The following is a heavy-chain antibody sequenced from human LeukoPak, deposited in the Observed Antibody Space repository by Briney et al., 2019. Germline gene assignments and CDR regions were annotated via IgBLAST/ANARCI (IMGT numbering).Heavy chain of an antibody. CDR3: AKAGASGSGPIDS. CDR1: GFIFRTYA. CDR2: IFYNGTDK. Sequence: GGSLRLSCAASGFIFRTYAMNWVRQAPGKGLEWVAFIFYNGTDKYADSVRGRFTISRDNSKNTLYLEMNRLRPEDTALYYCAKAGASGSGPIDSWGQGTPVIVSS. J-gene: IGHJ4*02. V-gene: IGHV3-30*02. D-gene: IGHD3-10*01.